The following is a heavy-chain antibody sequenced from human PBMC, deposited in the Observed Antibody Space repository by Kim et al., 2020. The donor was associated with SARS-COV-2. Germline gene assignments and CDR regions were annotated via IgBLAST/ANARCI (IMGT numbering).Heavy chain of an antibody. D-gene: IGHD3-3*01. J-gene: IGHJ6*02. Sequence: GGSLRLFCAASGFTFSSYEMNWVRQAPGKGLEWVSYISSSGSTIYYADSVKGRFTISRDNAKNSLFLQMNSLRAEDTAVYYCARDSRVTIFGVVIDYYGVVVWGQGTTVTV. V-gene: IGHV3-48*03. CDR1: GFTFSSYE. CDR3: ARDSRVTIFGVVIDYYGVVV. CDR2: ISSSGSTI.